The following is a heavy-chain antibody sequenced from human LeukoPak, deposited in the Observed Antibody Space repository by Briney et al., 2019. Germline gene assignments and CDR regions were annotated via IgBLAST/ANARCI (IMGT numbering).Heavy chain of an antibody. J-gene: IGHJ4*02. CDR2: IYCSGNT. CDR3: ARPRQGDYYFDY. V-gene: IGHV4-39*01. D-gene: IGHD2-21*02. Sequence: SETLSLTCAVSGGSISSSSYYWGWIRQPPGKGLEWIVSIYCSGNTYYNPSLKSRVTISVDTSKNQFSLKLSSVTAADTAVYYCARPRQGDYYFDYWGQGTLVTVSS. CDR1: GGSISSSSYY.